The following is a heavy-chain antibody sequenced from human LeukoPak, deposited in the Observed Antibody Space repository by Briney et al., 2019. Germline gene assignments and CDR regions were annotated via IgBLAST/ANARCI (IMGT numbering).Heavy chain of an antibody. D-gene: IGHD2-2*01. V-gene: IGHV4-38-2*02. CDR1: GYSISSGYY. J-gene: IGHJ5*02. CDR2: IYHSGST. Sequence: SETLSLTCTVSGYSISSGYYWGWIRQPPGKGLEWIGSIYHSGSTNYNPSLKSRVTMSVDTSKNQFSLKLSSVTAADTAVYYCARDYCSSTSCLYNWFDPWGQGTLVTVSS. CDR3: ARDYCSSTSCLYNWFDP.